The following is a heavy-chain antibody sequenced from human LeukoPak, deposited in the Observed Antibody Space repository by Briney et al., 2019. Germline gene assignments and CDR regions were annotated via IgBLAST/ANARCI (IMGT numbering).Heavy chain of an antibody. Sequence: GGSLRLSCAASGFTFSSYSMNWVRQAPGKGLEWVSSISSSRSYIYYADSVKGRFTISRDNAKNPLYLQMNSLRAEDTAVYYCARVLVGFYYMDVWGKGTTVTVSS. D-gene: IGHD3-9*01. CDR2: ISSSRSYI. CDR1: GFTFSSYS. V-gene: IGHV3-21*01. J-gene: IGHJ6*03. CDR3: ARVLVGFYYMDV.